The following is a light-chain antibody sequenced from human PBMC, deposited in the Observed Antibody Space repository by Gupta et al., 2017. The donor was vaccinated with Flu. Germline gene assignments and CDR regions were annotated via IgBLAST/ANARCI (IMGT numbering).Light chain of an antibody. CDR2: DAS. CDR3: QQEYSSPRA. J-gene: IGKJ1*01. V-gene: IGKV3-20*01. Sequence: DIVLTQFPDTLSVSPGESATFSCRASQGITDSYVAWYQQKPGQAPRLLIYDASNRATGIPDRFSGSGSGTEFTLTISRREPEDFAVYYCQQEYSSPRAFGQGTXVEIK. CDR1: QGITDSY.